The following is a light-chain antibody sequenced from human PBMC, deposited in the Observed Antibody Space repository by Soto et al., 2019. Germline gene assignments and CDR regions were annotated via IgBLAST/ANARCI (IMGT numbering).Light chain of an antibody. J-gene: IGKJ4*01. CDR3: QQYASSFT. Sequence: EIVLTQSPGTLSLSPGERATLSCRASQSIAGSYLAWYQHKTGQAPRLLVYGTSNRATGIPDRFSGSGSGTDFTLIISRLEPEDSAVYYRQQYASSFTFGGGTKVEIK. V-gene: IGKV3-20*01. CDR2: GTS. CDR1: QSIAGSY.